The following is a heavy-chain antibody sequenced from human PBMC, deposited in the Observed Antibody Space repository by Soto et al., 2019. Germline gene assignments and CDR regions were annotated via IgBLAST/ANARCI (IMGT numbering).Heavy chain of an antibody. Sequence: SETLSLTCSASGGSISDYYWSWIRQPPGKGLEWIGYIYYTGTTYYNPSLKSRVTISIDASRNHFSLKLTSVTAADTALYYCATDRLTEQQLGGYYYYAMDVWGQGTTVTVSS. V-gene: IGHV4-59*01. D-gene: IGHD6-13*01. J-gene: IGHJ6*02. CDR1: GGSISDYY. CDR3: ATDRLTEQQLGGYYYYAMDV. CDR2: IYYTGTT.